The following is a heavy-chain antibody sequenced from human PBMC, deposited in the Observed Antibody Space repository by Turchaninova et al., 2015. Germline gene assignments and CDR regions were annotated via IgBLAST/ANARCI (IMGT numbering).Heavy chain of an antibody. CDR1: GYPLSSGSY. V-gene: IGHV4-38-2*01. J-gene: IGHJ4*02. Sequence: QVQLQESGPGLVKPSETLSLTCAVSGYPLSSGSYWGWIRQPPGKGLEWIGNIYHSGSTYYNPSLKSRVTISVDTSENHFSLKVSSVTAADTAVYYCARLKAGGASDYWGQGTLVTVSS. CDR2: IYHSGST. CDR3: ARLKAGGASDY. D-gene: IGHD1-26*01.